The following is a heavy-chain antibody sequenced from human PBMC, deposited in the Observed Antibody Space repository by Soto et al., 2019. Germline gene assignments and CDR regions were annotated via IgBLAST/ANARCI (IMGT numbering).Heavy chain of an antibody. Sequence: SETLSLTCAFSGYYIGNTYDWGWIRQPPGKGLEWIGNIYHSGTTYYNPSLESRVTISVDTSNNQFSLKLSSVTAADTAVYYCARAFYGDYAAHYYGMDVWGQGTTVTVSS. CDR1: GYYIGNTYD. V-gene: IGHV4-38-2*01. CDR2: IYHSGTT. J-gene: IGHJ6*02. D-gene: IGHD4-17*01. CDR3: ARAFYGDYAAHYYGMDV.